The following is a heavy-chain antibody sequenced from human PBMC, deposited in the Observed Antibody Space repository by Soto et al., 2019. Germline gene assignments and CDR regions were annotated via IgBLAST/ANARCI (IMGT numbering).Heavy chain of an antibody. V-gene: IGHV4-59*11. CDR2: IYFTGYT. CDR3: ATVAMTSPKVFDY. D-gene: IGHD2-15*01. CDR1: GCSLSSHY. Sequence: QVQLQESGPGLVKPSETLFLTCTVSGCSLSSHYWSWIRQSPGKGLEWIGYIYFTGYTNYNPSLKNRVTISVDTSKSQFSLSRNSVTAADTAVYYCATVAMTSPKVFDYWGQGTLVSVSS. J-gene: IGHJ4*02.